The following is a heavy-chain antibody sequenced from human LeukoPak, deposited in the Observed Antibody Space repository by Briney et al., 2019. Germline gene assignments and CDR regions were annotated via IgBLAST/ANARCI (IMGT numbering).Heavy chain of an antibody. V-gene: IGHV3-30*02. D-gene: IGHD3-16*01. J-gene: IGHJ4*02. CDR3: AKDGAGRHYFDY. Sequence: GGSLRLSCAAYGFTFSSYDMHWVRQAPGKGLEWVAFIRYDGSNKYYADSVKGRFTISRDNPKNTVYLQINSLRDEDTAVYYCAKDGAGRHYFDYWGQGTLVTVSS. CDR2: IRYDGSNK. CDR1: GFTFSSYD.